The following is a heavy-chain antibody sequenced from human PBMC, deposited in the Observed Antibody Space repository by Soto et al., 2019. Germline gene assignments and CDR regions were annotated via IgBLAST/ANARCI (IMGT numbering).Heavy chain of an antibody. CDR1: GGTFKSFT. J-gene: IGHJ4*02. CDR2: SIPIFETA. D-gene: IGHD6-19*01. CDR3: ATKAVSGWFFDY. Sequence: SVKVSCKASGGTFKSFTFTWLRQAPGQGLEWMGGSIPIFETATYAQKFQDRVTITADESRSTVSMELSSLRSADTAVYYCATKAVSGWFFDYWGQGTVVTVSS. V-gene: IGHV1-69*13.